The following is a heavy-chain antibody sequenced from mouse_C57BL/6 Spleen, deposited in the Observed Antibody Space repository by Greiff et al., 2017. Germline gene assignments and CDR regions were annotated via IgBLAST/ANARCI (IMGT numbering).Heavy chain of an antibody. CDR1: GYTFTDYY. J-gene: IGHJ2*01. CDR3: AIIYYDYDEYY. Sequence: EVQLQQSGPVLVKPGASVKMSCKASGYTFTDYYMNWVKQSHGKSLEWIGVINPYNGGTSYNQKFKGKATLTVDKSSSTAYMELNSLTSEDSAVYYCAIIYYDYDEYYWGQGTTLTVSS. V-gene: IGHV1-19*01. CDR2: INPYNGGT. D-gene: IGHD2-4*01.